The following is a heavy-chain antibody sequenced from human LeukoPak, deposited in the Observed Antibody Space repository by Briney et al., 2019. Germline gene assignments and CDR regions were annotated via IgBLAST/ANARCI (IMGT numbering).Heavy chain of an antibody. CDR3: AKDPEGFGELGFFDY. V-gene: IGHV3-30*02. CDR2: IRYDGSNK. D-gene: IGHD3-10*01. J-gene: IGHJ4*02. CDR1: GFTFSSYG. Sequence: PGGSLRLSCAASGFTFSSYGVHWVRQAPGKGLEWVAFIRYDGSNKYYADSVKGRFTISRDNSKNTLYLQMNSLRAEDTAVYYCAKDPEGFGELGFFDYWGQGTLVTVSS.